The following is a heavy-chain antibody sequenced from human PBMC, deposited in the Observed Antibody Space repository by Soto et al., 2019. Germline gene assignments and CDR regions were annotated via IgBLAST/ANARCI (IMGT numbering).Heavy chain of an antibody. J-gene: IGHJ3*01. Sequence: EVQLVESGGGLVQPGGSLRLSCAASEFTVSNNYMSWVRQAPGKGLEWVSLIYSDGSTDYADSVKGRFTISRDNSKNTLYLQMTSLRVEDTAMYYCVRRWGWGQGKLVTVSS. CDR2: IYSDGST. D-gene: IGHD1-26*01. V-gene: IGHV3-66*01. CDR3: VRRWG. CDR1: EFTVSNNY.